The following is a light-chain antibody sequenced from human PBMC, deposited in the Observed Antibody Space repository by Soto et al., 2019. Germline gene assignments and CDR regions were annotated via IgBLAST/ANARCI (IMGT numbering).Light chain of an antibody. CDR2: ATS. Sequence: EIVVTQSPATLSVSPGERATLSCRASQSVGNNFAWYQQKPGQAPRLLIFATSTRATGVPARFSGSGSGTEFTLTISSLQSEDFAVYYCQQYSDWPFTFGGGTKVEIE. V-gene: IGKV3-15*01. CDR3: QQYSDWPFT. CDR1: QSVGNN. J-gene: IGKJ4*01.